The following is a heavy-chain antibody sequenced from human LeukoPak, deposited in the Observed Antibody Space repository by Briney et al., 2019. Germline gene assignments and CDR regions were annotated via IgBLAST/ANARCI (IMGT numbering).Heavy chain of an antibody. J-gene: IGHJ3*02. CDR2: INPNSGGT. D-gene: IGHD1-26*01. CDR3: ARNQGALNDAFDI. Sequence: ASVKVSCKAPGYTFTGYYMHWVRQAPGQGLEWMGWINPNSGGTNYAQKFQGRVTMTRDTSISTAYMELSRLRSDDTAVYYCARNQGALNDAFDIWGQGTMVTVSS. V-gene: IGHV1-2*02. CDR1: GYTFTGYY.